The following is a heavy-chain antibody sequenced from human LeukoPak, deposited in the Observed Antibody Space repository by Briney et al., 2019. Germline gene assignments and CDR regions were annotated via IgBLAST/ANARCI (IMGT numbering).Heavy chain of an antibody. CDR2: ITSNGGST. V-gene: IGHV3-64*01. D-gene: IGHD3-22*01. CDR3: ARSYDSSGYPVGYFDY. Sequence: GGSLRLSCAASGFTFSSYSMHWVRQAPGKGLEYVPAITSNGGSTYYANSVKGRFTISRDNSKNTLYLQMGSLRAEDMAVYYCARSYDSSGYPVGYFDYWGQGTLVTVSS. CDR1: GFTFSSYS. J-gene: IGHJ4*02.